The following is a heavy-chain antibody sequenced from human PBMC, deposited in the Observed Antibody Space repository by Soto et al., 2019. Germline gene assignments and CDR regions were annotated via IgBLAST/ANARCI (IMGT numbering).Heavy chain of an antibody. Sequence: SETLSLTCIVSGESISGTIYYWGWIRQPPGKGLEWIGSIYYSGSTYYNPSLKSRVTISVDTSKNHFSLKLTSVTAADTAVYYCARPGGSGWFYFDSRGPGSQPTVSS. CDR1: GESISGTIYY. D-gene: IGHD6-13*01. V-gene: IGHV4-39*02. CDR2: IYYSGST. J-gene: IGHJ4*01. CDR3: ARPGGSGWFYFDS.